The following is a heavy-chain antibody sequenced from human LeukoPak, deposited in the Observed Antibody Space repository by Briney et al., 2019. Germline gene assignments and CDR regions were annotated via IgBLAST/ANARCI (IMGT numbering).Heavy chain of an antibody. CDR2: ISSSSSYI. J-gene: IGHJ4*02. CDR3: ARATYYYDSSGQSFDY. CDR1: GFTFSSYA. Sequence: PGGSLRLSCAASGFTFSSYAMSWVRQAPGKGLEWVSSISSSSSYIYYADSVKGRFTISRDNAKNSLYLQMNSLRAEDTAVYYCARATYYYDSSGQSFDYWGQGTLVTVSS. V-gene: IGHV3-21*01. D-gene: IGHD3-22*01.